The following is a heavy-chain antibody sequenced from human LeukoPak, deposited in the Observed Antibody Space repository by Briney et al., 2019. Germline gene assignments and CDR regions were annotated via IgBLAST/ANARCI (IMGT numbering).Heavy chain of an antibody. J-gene: IGHJ5*02. CDR3: AKTGRPNNSGWYRWFDP. CDR1: GDSISTYY. D-gene: IGHD6-19*01. V-gene: IGHV4-4*09. CDR2: ICNSGGT. Sequence: SDTLSLTCTVSGDSISTYYWSWIRQPPGKGLEWIGCICNSGGTNYNPSLRSRVTISVDTSKNQFSLNLSSVTAADTAVYYCAKTGRPNNSGWYRWFDPWGQGTLVTVSS.